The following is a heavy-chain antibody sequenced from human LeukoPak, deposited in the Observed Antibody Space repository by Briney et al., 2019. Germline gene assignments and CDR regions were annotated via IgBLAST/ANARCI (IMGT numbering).Heavy chain of an antibody. J-gene: IGHJ4*02. CDR1: GDSVSSNNGA. CDR2: TYYRSKWYN. CDR3: ARDVGATGWHTFDY. V-gene: IGHV6-1*01. Sequence: SQTLSLTCAISGDSVSSNNGAWNWIRQSPSRGLEWLGRTYYRSKWYNDYAGSFISRITISPDTSKNQFSLRLDSVTPEDTAVYYCARDVGATGWHTFDYWGQGTLVTVSS. D-gene: IGHD3-9*01.